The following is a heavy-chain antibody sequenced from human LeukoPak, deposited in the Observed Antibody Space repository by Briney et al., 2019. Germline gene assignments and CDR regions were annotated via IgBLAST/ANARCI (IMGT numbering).Heavy chain of an antibody. V-gene: IGHV1-2*02. CDR3: ARVAGLGSSGYFDY. D-gene: IGHD6-25*01. CDR1: GYTFTGYY. CDR2: INPNSGGT. Sequence: ASVKVSCKASGYTFTGYYMHWVRQAPGQGLAWMGWINPNSGGTNYAQKFQGRVTMTRDTSISTAYMELSRLRSDDTAVYYCARVAGLGSSGYFDYWGQGTLVTVSS. J-gene: IGHJ4*02.